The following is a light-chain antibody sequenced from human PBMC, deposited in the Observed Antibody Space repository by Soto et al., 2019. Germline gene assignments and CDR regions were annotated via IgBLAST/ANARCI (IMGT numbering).Light chain of an antibody. CDR1: QGISSY. CDR3: QQYYSYLPLT. Sequence: IQMTQSTSTLSASVAYRFTITCRASQGISSYLAWYQQKPGKAPKLLIYAASTLQSGVPSRFSGSGSGTDFTLTISCLQSEDFATYYCQQYYSYLPLTFGGGTKVDIK. J-gene: IGKJ4*01. V-gene: IGKV1-8*01. CDR2: AAS.